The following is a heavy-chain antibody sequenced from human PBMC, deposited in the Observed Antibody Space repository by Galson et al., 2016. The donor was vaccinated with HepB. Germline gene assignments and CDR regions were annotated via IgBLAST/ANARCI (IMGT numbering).Heavy chain of an antibody. V-gene: IGHV1-18*01. Sequence: SVKVSCKASGYSFTSYGITWIRQAPGQGLEWMGWILAYNGNTNYAQQLQGRVTITTDTSTTTAYMDLRSLRSDDTAVYYCARSFRECTLTACYSGFDYWGQGTLVTVSS. D-gene: IGHD2-15*01. J-gene: IGHJ4*02. CDR3: ARSFRECTLTACYSGFDY. CDR1: GYSFTSYG. CDR2: ILAYNGNT.